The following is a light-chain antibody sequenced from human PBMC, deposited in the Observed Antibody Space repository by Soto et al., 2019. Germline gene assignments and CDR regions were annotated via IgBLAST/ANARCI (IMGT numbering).Light chain of an antibody. CDR3: QQYSSTPHT. CDR1: QSISRSY. CDR2: GTG. V-gene: IGKV3-20*01. Sequence: EIVLTQSPGTLSLSPGQRATLSCRTSQSISRSYLAWYQHKRGQAPRLLMFGTGSRATGIPDRFSGTGSGTDFTLIINRLEPEDFAVYYCQQYSSTPHTFGQGTNVEIK. J-gene: IGKJ2*01.